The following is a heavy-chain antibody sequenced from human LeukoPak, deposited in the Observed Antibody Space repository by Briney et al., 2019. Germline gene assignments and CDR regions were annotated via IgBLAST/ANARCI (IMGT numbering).Heavy chain of an antibody. CDR2: ISGSGGST. CDR3: AKAYYDILTGYLFDY. J-gene: IGHJ4*02. V-gene: IGHV3-23*01. Sequence: GGSLRLSCAASGFTFSSYAMSWVRQAPGKGLEWVSAISGSGGSTYYADSVKGRFTISRDNSKNTLYLQMNSLRAEDTAVYYCAKAYYDILTGYLFDYWGQGTLATVSS. D-gene: IGHD3-9*01. CDR1: GFTFSSYA.